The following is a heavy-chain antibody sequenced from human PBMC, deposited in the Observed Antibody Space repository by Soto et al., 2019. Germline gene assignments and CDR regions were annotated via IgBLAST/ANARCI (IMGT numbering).Heavy chain of an antibody. CDR1: GFTVSNNY. J-gene: IGHJ4*02. V-gene: IGHV3-53*01. D-gene: IGHD5-18*01. CDR2: IYSSGST. Sequence: GGSLRLSCAASGFTVSNNYMTWVRQAPGKGLEWVSFIYSSGSTYYADSVKGRFTISRDNFKNTLYLQMNSLRAEDTAVYYCAWGYSYTQPVLAYWGMGTLVTVSA. CDR3: AWGYSYTQPVLAY.